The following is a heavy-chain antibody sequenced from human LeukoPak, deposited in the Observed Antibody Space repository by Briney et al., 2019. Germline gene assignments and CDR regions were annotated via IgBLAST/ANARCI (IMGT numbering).Heavy chain of an antibody. CDR2: IYYSGST. V-gene: IGHV4-59*08. CDR3: ARGGPPGVSITGTTPPHHRYYFDY. D-gene: IGHD1-7*01. Sequence: KPSETLSLTCTASGGSISSYYWSWIRQPPGKGLEWLGYIYYSGSTNYNPSLKSRVTISVDTSKNQFSLKLSSVTAADTAVYYCARGGPPGVSITGTTPPHHRYYFDYWGQGTLVTVSS. J-gene: IGHJ4*02. CDR1: GGSISSYY.